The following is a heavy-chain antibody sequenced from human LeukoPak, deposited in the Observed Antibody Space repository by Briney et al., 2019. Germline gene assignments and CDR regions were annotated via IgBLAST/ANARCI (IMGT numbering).Heavy chain of an antibody. CDR3: ARVPRKQQHMIVYYFDY. V-gene: IGHV4-59*01. Sequence: SETLSLTCTVSGGSISSYYWSWIRQPPGKGLEWIGYIYYSGTTNYNPSLKSRVTISVDTSKNQFSLKLSSVTAADTAVYYCARVPRKQQHMIVYYFDYWGQGTLVTVSS. D-gene: IGHD3-22*01. CDR1: GGSISSYY. J-gene: IGHJ4*02. CDR2: IYYSGTT.